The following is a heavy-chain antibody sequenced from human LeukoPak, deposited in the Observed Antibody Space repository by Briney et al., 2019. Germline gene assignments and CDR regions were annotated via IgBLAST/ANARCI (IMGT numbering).Heavy chain of an antibody. CDR3: AKHQSDYWEFDY. D-gene: IGHD3-3*01. CDR1: GFTFSSYA. V-gene: IGHV3-23*01. Sequence: GGSLRLSCAASGFTFSSYAMSWVRQAPGKGLEWVSTISGSGGSTYYADSVKGRFTISRDNSKNTLYLQMNSLRAEDTAVYYCAKHQSDYWEFDYWGQGTLVTVSS. CDR2: ISGSGGST. J-gene: IGHJ4*02.